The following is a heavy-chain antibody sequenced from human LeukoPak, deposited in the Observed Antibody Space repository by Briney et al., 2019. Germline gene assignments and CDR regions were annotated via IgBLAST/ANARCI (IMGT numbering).Heavy chain of an antibody. CDR3: ARAAGWFDP. V-gene: IGHV3-11*01. CDR1: GFTFSDYY. Sequence: GGSLRLSCAASGFTFSDYYMTWIRQAPGKGLEWVSYISSSSNNIHYANSVRGRFTISRDNAKNSVYLQMNSLRAEDTAVYYCARAAGWFDPWGQGTLVTVSS. CDR2: ISSSSNNI. J-gene: IGHJ5*02.